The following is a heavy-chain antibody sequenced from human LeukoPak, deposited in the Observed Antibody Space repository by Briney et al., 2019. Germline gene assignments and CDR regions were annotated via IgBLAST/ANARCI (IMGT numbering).Heavy chain of an antibody. V-gene: IGHV4-59*01. CDR1: GGSISSYY. J-gene: IGHJ4*02. Sequence: PSETLSLTCTVSGGSISSYYWSWIRQPPGKGLEWIGYIYYSGGTNYNPSLKSRVTISVDTSKNQFCLKPSSVTAADTAVYYCARLSAAAVDYWGQGTLVTVSS. CDR3: ARLSAAAVDY. D-gene: IGHD6-13*01. CDR2: IYYSGGT.